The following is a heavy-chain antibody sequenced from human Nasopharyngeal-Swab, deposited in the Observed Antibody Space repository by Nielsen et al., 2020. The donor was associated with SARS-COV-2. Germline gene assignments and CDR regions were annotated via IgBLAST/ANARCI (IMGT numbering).Heavy chain of an antibody. V-gene: IGHV4-59*01. D-gene: IGHD1-26*01. CDR3: ARVGTDSGATATRPIDY. Sequence: SETLSLTCTVSGGSISSYYWSWIRQPPGKGLEWIGYIYYSGSTNYNPSLKSRVTISVDTSKNQFSLKLSSVTAADTAVYYCARVGTDSGATATRPIDYWGQGTLVTVPS. J-gene: IGHJ4*02. CDR2: IYYSGST. CDR1: GGSISSYY.